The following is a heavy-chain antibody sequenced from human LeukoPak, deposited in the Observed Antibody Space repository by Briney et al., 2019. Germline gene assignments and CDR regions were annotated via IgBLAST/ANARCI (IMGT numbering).Heavy chain of an antibody. Sequence: GGSLRLSCAASGFTFSSYGMSWVRQAPGKGLEWVSAISGSGGSTYYADSVKGRFTISRDNSKNTLYLQVNSLRAEDRAVYYCASGGHVDYLGQGTLVTVSS. CDR1: GFTFSSYG. CDR3: ASGGHVDY. V-gene: IGHV3-23*01. CDR2: ISGSGGST. J-gene: IGHJ4*02.